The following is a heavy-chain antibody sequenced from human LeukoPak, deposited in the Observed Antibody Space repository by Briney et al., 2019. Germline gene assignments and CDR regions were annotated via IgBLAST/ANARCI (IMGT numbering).Heavy chain of an antibody. J-gene: IGHJ6*02. Sequence: ASVKVSCKASGYTFTSYDINWVRQATGQGLEWMGWMNPNSGNTGYAQKSQGRVTMTRNTSISTAYMELSSLRSEDTAVYYCARALNGDDFWSGYPYYYYGMDVWGQGTTVTVSS. D-gene: IGHD3-3*01. V-gene: IGHV1-8*01. CDR2: MNPNSGNT. CDR1: GYTFTSYD. CDR3: ARALNGDDFWSGYPYYYYGMDV.